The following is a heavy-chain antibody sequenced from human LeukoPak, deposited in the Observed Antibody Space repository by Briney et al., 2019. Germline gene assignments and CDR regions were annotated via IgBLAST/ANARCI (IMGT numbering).Heavy chain of an antibody. Sequence: SETLSLTCAVYGGSFSGYYWSWIRQPPGKGLEWIGYIYYSGSTNYNPSLKSRVTISVDTSKNQFSLKLSSVTAADTAVYYCASIAAAGTPDYWGQEPWSPSPQ. J-gene: IGHJ4*01. D-gene: IGHD6-13*01. CDR1: GGSFSGYY. V-gene: IGHV4-59*01. CDR3: ASIAAAGTPDY. CDR2: IYYSGST.